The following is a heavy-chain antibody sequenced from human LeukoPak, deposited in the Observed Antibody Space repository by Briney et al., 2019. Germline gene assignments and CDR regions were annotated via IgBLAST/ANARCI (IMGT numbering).Heavy chain of an antibody. J-gene: IGHJ4*02. Sequence: GGSLRLSCAASGFTFSNYPMHWVRQAPGKGLEWVAVISYDASNTDYADSVKGRFTISRDNSRNTLYLQMNSLRLDDTAVYYCASFSVVPYYFDYWGQGTLVTVSS. V-gene: IGHV3-30*04. CDR2: ISYDASNT. D-gene: IGHD2-21*01. CDR1: GFTFSNYP. CDR3: ASFSVVPYYFDY.